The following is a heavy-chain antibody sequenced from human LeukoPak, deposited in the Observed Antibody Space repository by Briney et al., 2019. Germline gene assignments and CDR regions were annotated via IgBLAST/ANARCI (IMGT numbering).Heavy chain of an antibody. Sequence: GESPKISCKGSGYSFTNYWIGWVRQMPGKGLEWMGIINPSDSDTRYSPSFQGQVTISADKSTSTAYLQWSSLKASDTAMYYCARQGTTVTHEGAFDIWGQGTMVPVS. V-gene: IGHV5-51*01. CDR2: INPSDSDT. J-gene: IGHJ3*02. CDR1: GYSFTNYW. CDR3: ARQGTTVTHEGAFDI. D-gene: IGHD4-17*01.